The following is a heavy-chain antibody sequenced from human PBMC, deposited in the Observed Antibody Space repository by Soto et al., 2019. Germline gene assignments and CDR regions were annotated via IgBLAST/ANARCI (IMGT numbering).Heavy chain of an antibody. CDR1: GGTFSSYT. CDR2: IIPILGIA. V-gene: IGHV1-69*08. J-gene: IGHJ4*02. D-gene: IGHD6-13*01. Sequence: QVQLVQSGAEVKKPGSSVKVSCKASGGTFSSYTISWVRQAPGQGLEWMGRIIPILGIANYAQKFQGRVTXSAXKXRSTAYMELSSLRSEDTAVYYCARDPLSPYSSSSGYWGQGTLVTVSS. CDR3: ARDPLSPYSSSSGY.